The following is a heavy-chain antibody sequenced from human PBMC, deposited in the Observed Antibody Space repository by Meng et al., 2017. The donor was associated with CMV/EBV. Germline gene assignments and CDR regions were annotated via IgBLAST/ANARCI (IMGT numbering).Heavy chain of an antibody. CDR1: GFTFSSYS. D-gene: IGHD3-9*01. CDR3: AKERKAYYDILTADYGMDV. V-gene: IGHV3-23*01. CDR2: ISGSGGST. Sequence: GESLKISCAASGFTFSSYSMNWVRQAPGKGLEWVSAISGSGGSTYYADSVKGRFTISRDNSKNTLYLQTNSLRAEDTAVYYCAKERKAYYDILTADYGMDVWGQGTTVTVSS. J-gene: IGHJ6*02.